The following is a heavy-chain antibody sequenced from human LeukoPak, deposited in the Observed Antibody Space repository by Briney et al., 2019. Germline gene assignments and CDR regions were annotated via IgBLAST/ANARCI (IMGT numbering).Heavy chain of an antibody. CDR3: AKDPPGYGDGMYYFDY. D-gene: IGHD4-17*01. Sequence: PSETLSLTCTVSGGSISTSNYYWGWIRQPPGKGLEWIGSIYFGGSTYYTPALQSRVTISVDTSKNHFSLKVTSVTAADTAVYYCAKDPPGYGDGMYYFDYWGQGTLVTVSS. J-gene: IGHJ4*02. CDR2: IYFGGST. V-gene: IGHV4-39*02. CDR1: GGSISTSNYY.